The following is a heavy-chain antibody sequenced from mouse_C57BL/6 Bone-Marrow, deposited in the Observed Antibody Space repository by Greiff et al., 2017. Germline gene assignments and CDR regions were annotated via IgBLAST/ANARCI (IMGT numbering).Heavy chain of an antibody. Sequence: EVMLVESGGGLVKPGGSLKLSCAASGFTFSDYGMHWVRQAPEKGLEWVAYISSGSSTIYYADTVKGRFTISRDNAKNTLFLQMTSLRSEDTAMYYCARTAQVPWFAYWGQGTLVTVSA. CDR2: ISSGSSTI. V-gene: IGHV5-17*01. J-gene: IGHJ3*01. CDR3: ARTAQVPWFAY. CDR1: GFTFSDYG. D-gene: IGHD3-2*02.